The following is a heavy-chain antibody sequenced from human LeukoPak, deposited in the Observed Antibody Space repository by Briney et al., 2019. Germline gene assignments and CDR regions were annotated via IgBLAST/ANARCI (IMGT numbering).Heavy chain of an antibody. CDR3: AKVVRLVRGVNYGSRIDYFDY. J-gene: IGHJ4*02. D-gene: IGHD3-10*01. CDR2: ISGSGGST. CDR1: GFTFSSYA. Sequence: GGSLRLSCAASGFTFSSYAMSWVRQAPGKGLEWVSAISGSGGSTYYADSVKGRFTISRDNSKNTLYLQMNSLRAEDTAVYYCAKVVRLVRGVNYGSRIDYFDYWGQGTLVTVSS. V-gene: IGHV3-23*01.